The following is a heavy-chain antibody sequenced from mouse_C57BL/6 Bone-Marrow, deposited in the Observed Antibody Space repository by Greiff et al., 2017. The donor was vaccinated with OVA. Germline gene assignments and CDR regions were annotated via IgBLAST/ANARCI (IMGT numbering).Heavy chain of an antibody. V-gene: IGHV5-17*01. D-gene: IGHD1-1*01. Sequence: EVQLVESGGGLVKPGGSLKLSCAASGFTFSDYGMHWVRQAPENGLEWVAYISSGSSSIYYAATLKGRFTIYRDNATNTLFLQMTSLRAEDTAKYYCATLCTGVALDDWGQGTTLTVSS. CDR3: ATLCTGVALDD. CDR2: ISSGSSSI. CDR1: GFTFSDYG. J-gene: IGHJ2*01.